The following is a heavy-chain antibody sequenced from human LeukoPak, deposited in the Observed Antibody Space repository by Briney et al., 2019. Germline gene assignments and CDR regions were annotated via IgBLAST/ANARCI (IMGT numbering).Heavy chain of an antibody. CDR2: IYYSGST. CDR1: GGSISSSSYY. J-gene: IGHJ3*02. V-gene: IGHV4-39*01. D-gene: IGHD4-17*01. CDR3: ARHMDYGDYEGGAFDI. Sequence: PSETLSLTCTVSGGSISSSSYYSGWIRQPPGKGLEWIGSIYYSGSTYYNPSLKSRVTISVDTSKNQFSLKLSSVTAADTAVYYCARHMDYGDYEGGAFDIWGQGTMVTVSS.